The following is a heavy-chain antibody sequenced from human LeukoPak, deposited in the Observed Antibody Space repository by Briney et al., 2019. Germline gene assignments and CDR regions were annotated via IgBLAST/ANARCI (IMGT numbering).Heavy chain of an antibody. D-gene: IGHD2-2*01. Sequence: SETLSLTCTVSNGSISNSRYYWAWIRQPPGKGLEWIGSVYYSGSTHYHPSQKSRITITVDTSKNQFFLRLSSGTVADTAVYYCARNCSSKTCSGTFDLWGRGTTVTVSS. CDR3: ARNCSSKTCSGTFDL. V-gene: IGHV4-39*01. J-gene: IGHJ3*01. CDR2: VYYSGST. CDR1: NGSISNSRYY.